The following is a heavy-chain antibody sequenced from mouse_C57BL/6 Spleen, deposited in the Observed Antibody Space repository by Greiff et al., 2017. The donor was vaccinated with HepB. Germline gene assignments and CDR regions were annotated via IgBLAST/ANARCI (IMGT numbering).Heavy chain of an antibody. V-gene: IGHV5-4*03. CDR1: GFTFSSYA. D-gene: IGHD1-1*01. J-gene: IGHJ3*01. CDR2: ISDGGSYT. CDR3: ARHYGSSLAWFAY. Sequence: DVKLVESGGGLVKPGGSLKLSCAASGFTFSSYAMSWVRQTPEKRLEWVATISDGGSYTYYPDNVKGRFTISRDNAKNNLYLQMSHLKSEDTAMYYCARHYGSSLAWFAYWGQGTLVTVSA.